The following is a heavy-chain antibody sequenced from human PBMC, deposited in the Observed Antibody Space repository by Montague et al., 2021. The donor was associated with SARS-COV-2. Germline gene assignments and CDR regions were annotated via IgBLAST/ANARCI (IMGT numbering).Heavy chain of an antibody. CDR3: AGDGSLRFEILIGPRHYYDGMDV. CDR2: IYYSGST. V-gene: IGHV4-39*07. J-gene: IGHJ6*02. CDR1: AGSISSSCYY. D-gene: IGHD3-9*01. Sequence: SETLSLTCTVSAGSISSSCYYWGWIRQRLGKGLEWIGSIYYSGSTYYNPTLKSRVTISVDTTKNQFSLKPSSVTAADTAVYYCAGDGSLRFEILIGPRHYYDGMDVWGQGTTVTVSS.